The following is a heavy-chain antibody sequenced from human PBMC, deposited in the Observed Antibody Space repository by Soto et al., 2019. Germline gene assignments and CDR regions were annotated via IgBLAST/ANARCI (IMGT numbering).Heavy chain of an antibody. J-gene: IGHJ6*02. V-gene: IGHV3-30*18. CDR2: ISYNGSRK. CDR1: GFTFSNYG. Sequence: LRLSCAASGFTFSNYGMHWVRQAPGKGLEWVTVISYNGSRKYYADSVKGRFTISRDNSKNTLYLQMSSLRAEDTAVYYCVKDRVTEAYYYYAMDVWGQGTTVTVSS. CDR3: VKDRVTEAYYYYAMDV. D-gene: IGHD2-21*02.